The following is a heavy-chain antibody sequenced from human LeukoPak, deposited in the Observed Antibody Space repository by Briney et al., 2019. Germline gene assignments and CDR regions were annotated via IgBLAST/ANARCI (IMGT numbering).Heavy chain of an antibody. Sequence: GGSLRLTCTASGFTFGSYAMSWVRQAPGRGLEWVSAISASVSNTYYADSVRGRFTISRDNSKNTLYLQMNSPTPEDTAIYYCAKRLAVLGPSFDLWGQGALVTVSS. CDR3: AKRLAVLGPSFDL. V-gene: IGHV3-23*01. D-gene: IGHD6-19*01. CDR2: ISASVSNT. CDR1: GFTFGSYA. J-gene: IGHJ4*02.